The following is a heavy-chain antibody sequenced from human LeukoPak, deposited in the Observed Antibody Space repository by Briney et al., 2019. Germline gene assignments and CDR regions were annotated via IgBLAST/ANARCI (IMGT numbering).Heavy chain of an antibody. CDR2: INSDGSST. D-gene: IGHD4-17*01. J-gene: IGHJ6*02. Sequence: GGSLRLSCAASGFTFSSYWMHWVRQAPGKGLVWVSRINSDGSSTSYADSVKGRFTISRDNAKNTLYLQMNSLRAEDTAVYYCARAPLYGDYGMDVWGQGTTVTVSS. CDR3: ARAPLYGDYGMDV. V-gene: IGHV3-74*01. CDR1: GFTFSSYW.